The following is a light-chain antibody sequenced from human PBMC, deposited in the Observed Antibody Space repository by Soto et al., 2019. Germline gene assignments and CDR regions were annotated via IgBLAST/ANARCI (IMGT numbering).Light chain of an antibody. CDR2: GNF. CDR1: SSNIGAGYD. V-gene: IGLV1-40*01. Sequence: VLTQPPSVSGAPGQRVTISCTGSSSNIGAGYDVHWYQQLPGTAPTLLIYGNFDRPSGVPDRFSGSKSGTSASLAITGLQAEDEADYYCQSYDTSLSGVVFGGGTKLTVL. J-gene: IGLJ2*01. CDR3: QSYDTSLSGVV.